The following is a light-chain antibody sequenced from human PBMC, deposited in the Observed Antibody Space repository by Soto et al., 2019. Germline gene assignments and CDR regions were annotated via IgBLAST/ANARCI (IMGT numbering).Light chain of an antibody. CDR2: DAS. J-gene: IGKJ1*01. Sequence: DIQMTQSPSTLSAAVGDRVTITCRASQSFSTWLAWYQQKPGKAPKLLIYDASSLESGVPSRFSGSGSGTEFTLTIGSLQPDDFATYYCQQYQSYSATFGQGTKVDIK. CDR1: QSFSTW. CDR3: QQYQSYSAT. V-gene: IGKV1-5*01.